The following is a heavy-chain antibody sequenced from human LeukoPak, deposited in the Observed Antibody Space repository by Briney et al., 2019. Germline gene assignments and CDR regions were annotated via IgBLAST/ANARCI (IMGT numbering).Heavy chain of an antibody. D-gene: IGHD5-24*01. CDR3: ARSFSGRGRWLQPFDY. CDR2: IYSGGST. V-gene: IGHV3-53*04. CDR1: GFTVSSNY. J-gene: IGHJ4*02. Sequence: GGSLRLSCAASGFTVSSNYMSWVRQAPGKGLEGVSVIYSGGSTYYADSVKGRFTITRHNSKNTLYLQMNSLRAEDTDVYYCARSFSGRGRWLQPFDYWGQGTLVTVSS.